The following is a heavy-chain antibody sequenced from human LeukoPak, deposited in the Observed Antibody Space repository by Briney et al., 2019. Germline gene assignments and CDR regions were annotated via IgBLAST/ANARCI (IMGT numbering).Heavy chain of an antibody. J-gene: IGHJ5*02. CDR2: IKQDGSEK. CDR1: GFTFSSYW. V-gene: IGHV3-7*01. Sequence: GGSLRLSCAASGFTFSSYWMSWVRQAPGKGLEWVANIKQDGSEKYYVDSVKGRFTISRDNAKNSLYLQMNSLRAEDTAVYYCARARRCDFWRWRGNNNWLDPWGQGTLVTVSS. CDR3: ARARRCDFWRWRGNNNWLDP. D-gene: IGHD3-3*01.